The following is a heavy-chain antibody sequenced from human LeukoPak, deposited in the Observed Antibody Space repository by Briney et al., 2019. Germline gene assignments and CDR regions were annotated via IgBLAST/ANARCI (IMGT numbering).Heavy chain of an antibody. CDR3: ARGGVITAFDI. V-gene: IGHV4-39*07. CDR1: GGSISTSNYY. CDR2: IFYSGST. D-gene: IGHD3-22*01. J-gene: IGHJ3*02. Sequence: SETLSLTCTVSGGSISTSNYYWGWIRQPPGKGLEWIGNIFYSGSTYYSPSLKSRVTISLDTSRNQFSLKLNSVTAADTAVYYCARGGVITAFDIWGQGTMVTVSS.